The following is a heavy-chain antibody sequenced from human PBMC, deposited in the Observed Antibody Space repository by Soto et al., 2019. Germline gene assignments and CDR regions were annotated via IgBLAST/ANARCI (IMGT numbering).Heavy chain of an antibody. CDR2: INPSSGIT. V-gene: IGHV1-46*01. D-gene: IGHD2-15*01. CDR1: GYTFTSFY. J-gene: IGHJ6*01. Sequence: QMQLVQSGAEVKRPGASVRVSCKSSGYTFTSFYIHWVRQAPGQGLEWMGIINPSSGITNFAQRFQGRITMTRDMTTNTNYMELRSLEADDTAVYYCSSSPAFSMRWYRLPPDPSHGIDGWGQRATVSVSP. CDR3: SSSPAFSMRWYRLPPDPSHGIDG.